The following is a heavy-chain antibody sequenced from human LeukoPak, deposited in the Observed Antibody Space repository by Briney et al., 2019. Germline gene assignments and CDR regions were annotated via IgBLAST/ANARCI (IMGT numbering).Heavy chain of an antibody. CDR3: ARGPPPIVVIPTGSDY. CDR1: GFTFSRYS. V-gene: IGHV3-48*02. CDR2: ISGSANVM. J-gene: IGHJ4*02. D-gene: IGHD2-2*01. Sequence: GGSLRLSCAASGFTFSRYSMNWVRQAPGKGLEWVSYISGSANVMYYADSVKGRFTISRVNAKNSLYLQMNSLRDEDTAIYYCARGPPPIVVIPTGSDYWGQGTLVTVSS.